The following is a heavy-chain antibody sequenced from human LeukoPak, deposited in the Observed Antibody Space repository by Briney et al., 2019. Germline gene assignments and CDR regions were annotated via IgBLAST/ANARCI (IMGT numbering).Heavy chain of an antibody. CDR3: AKVLITTGTTNDY. CDR1: GFTFSRYW. Sequence: GGSLRLSCAASGFTFSRYWMSWVRQAPGKGLEWVAVISYDGSNKYYADSVKGRFTISRDNSKNTLYLQMNSLRAEDTAVYYCAKVLITTGTTNDYWGQGTLVTVSS. CDR2: ISYDGSNK. J-gene: IGHJ4*02. V-gene: IGHV3-30*18. D-gene: IGHD1-1*01.